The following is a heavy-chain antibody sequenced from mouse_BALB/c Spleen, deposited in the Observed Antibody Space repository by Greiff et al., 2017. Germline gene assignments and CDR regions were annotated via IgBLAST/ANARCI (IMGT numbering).Heavy chain of an antibody. CDR2: IYPGDGDT. V-gene: IGHV1-80*01. J-gene: IGHJ1*01. D-gene: IGHD1-1*01. CDR1: GYAFSSYW. CDR3: ARAYYGSSYRYFDV. Sequence: VQRVESGAELVRPGSSVKISCKASGYAFSSYWMNWVKQRPGQGLEWIGQIYPGDGDTNYNGKFKGKATLTADKSSSTAYMQLSSLTSEDSAVYFCARAYYGSSYRYFDVWGAGTTVTVSS.